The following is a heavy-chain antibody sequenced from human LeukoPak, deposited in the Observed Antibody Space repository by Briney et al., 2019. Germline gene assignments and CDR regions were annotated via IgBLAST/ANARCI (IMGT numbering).Heavy chain of an antibody. Sequence: GKSLRLSCVASGFSFSDSVIHWVRQAPGKGLEWVAVISHDVKTTYYADSAKGRFTISRDNSRNTVFLQMNRLRPEDTAVYYCVKEAYYGWGSSPAFYFDYWGQGTRVTVSS. CDR3: VKEAYYGWGSSPAFYFDY. D-gene: IGHD3-10*01. CDR1: GFSFSDSV. CDR2: ISHDVKTT. J-gene: IGHJ4*02. V-gene: IGHV3-30*04.